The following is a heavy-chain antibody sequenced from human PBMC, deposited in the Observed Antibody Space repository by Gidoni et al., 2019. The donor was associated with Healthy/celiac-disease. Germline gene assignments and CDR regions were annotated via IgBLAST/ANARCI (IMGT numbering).Heavy chain of an antibody. Sequence: IPLKESGPTPVKPPQTLPLTCTFSGFSLSTSGVGVGWIRQPPGKALAWLALIYWDDDKLYSPSLKSRLTITKDTSKNQVVLKMTNMDPVDTATYYCAISSGWYEWFDPWGQGTLVTVSS. CDR2: IYWDDDK. J-gene: IGHJ5*02. D-gene: IGHD6-19*01. CDR3: AISSGWYEWFDP. CDR1: GFSLSTSGVG. V-gene: IGHV2-5*02.